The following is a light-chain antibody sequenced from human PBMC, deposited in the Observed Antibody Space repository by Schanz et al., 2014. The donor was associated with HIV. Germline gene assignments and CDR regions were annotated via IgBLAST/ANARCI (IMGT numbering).Light chain of an antibody. V-gene: IGKV3-20*01. CDR2: GAS. Sequence: EIVLTQSPGTLSLSPGERATLSCRASQSVSSSYLAWYQQKPGQAPRLLIYGASRRASGIPDRFSGSGSGTEFTLTISSLQPEDFATYFCQQYSDWPPITFGQGTRLEIK. CDR1: QSVSSSY. CDR3: QQYSDWPPIT. J-gene: IGKJ5*01.